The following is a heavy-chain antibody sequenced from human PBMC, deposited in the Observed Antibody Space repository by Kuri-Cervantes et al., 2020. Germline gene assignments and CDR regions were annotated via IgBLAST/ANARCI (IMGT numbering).Heavy chain of an antibody. CDR3: ARSSGYESHYYYYYYGMDV. J-gene: IGHJ6*02. D-gene: IGHD5-12*01. V-gene: IGHV1-8*02. CDR2: INPNSGNT. CDR1: GYTFTGYY. Sequence: ASVKVSCKASGYTFTGYYMHWVRQAPGQGLEWMGWINPNSGNTGYAQKFQGRVTMTRNTSISTAYMELSSLRSEDTAVYYCARSSGYESHYYYYYYGMDVWGQGTTVTVSS.